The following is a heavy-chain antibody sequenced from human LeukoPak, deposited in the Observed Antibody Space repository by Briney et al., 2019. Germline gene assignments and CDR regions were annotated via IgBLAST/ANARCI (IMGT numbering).Heavy chain of an antibody. V-gene: IGHV4-4*07. CDR2: IYTSGGT. J-gene: IGHJ4*02. CDR1: GGSISSNY. D-gene: IGHD3-22*01. Sequence: SETLSLTCTVSGGSISSNYWSWIRQPAGKGLEWIGRIYTSGGTNHNPSLKSRVTMSVDTSKNQFSLKLSSVTAADTAVYYCARVRDSSGYYLGSFDYWGQGNLVTVSS. CDR3: ARVRDSSGYYLGSFDY.